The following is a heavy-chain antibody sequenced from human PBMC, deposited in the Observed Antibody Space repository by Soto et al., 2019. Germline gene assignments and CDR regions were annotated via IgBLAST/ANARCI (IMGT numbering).Heavy chain of an antibody. V-gene: IGHV4-39*01. CDR3: ASQIKIVVVVAATLGAFDI. CDR2: IYYSGGS. J-gene: IGHJ3*02. D-gene: IGHD2-15*01. Sequence: QLQLQESGPGLVKPSETLSLTCTVSGGSISSSSYYWGWIGQPPGKGLEWIGGIYYSGGSYYNPSLKSRVTISVDTSKNQFSLKLSSVTAADTAVYYCASQIKIVVVVAATLGAFDIWGQGTMVTVSS. CDR1: GGSISSSSYY.